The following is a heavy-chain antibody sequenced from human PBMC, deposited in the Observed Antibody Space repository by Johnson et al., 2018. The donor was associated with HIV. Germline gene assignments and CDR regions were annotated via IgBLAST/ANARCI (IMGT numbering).Heavy chain of an antibody. V-gene: IGHV3-66*01. CDR1: GFTVSSNY. CDR2: IYSGGST. CDR3: ARDGPSPGLGPDAFDI. J-gene: IGHJ3*02. D-gene: IGHD6-19*01. Sequence: VQLVESGGGLVQPGGSLRLSCAASGFTVSSNYMSWVRQAPGKGLEWVSIIYSGGSTYYTDSVKGRFTISRDNAKNSLYLQMNSRRAEDTAVYYCARDGPSPGLGPDAFDIWGQGTMVTVSS.